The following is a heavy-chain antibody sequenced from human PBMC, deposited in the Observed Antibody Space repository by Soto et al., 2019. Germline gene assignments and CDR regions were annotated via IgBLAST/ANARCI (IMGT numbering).Heavy chain of an antibody. CDR3: ARGNFYYGLDV. Sequence: SETLSLTCAVSGGSFSGNYWTWIRQPPGKGLEWIGEFSDSGSTNYNPSLKSRVTISEDMSKSQFSLKLSSVTAADTAVYYCARGNFYYGLDVWGQGTTVTVSS. CDR2: FSDSGST. V-gene: IGHV4-34*01. J-gene: IGHJ6*02. CDR1: GGSFSGNY.